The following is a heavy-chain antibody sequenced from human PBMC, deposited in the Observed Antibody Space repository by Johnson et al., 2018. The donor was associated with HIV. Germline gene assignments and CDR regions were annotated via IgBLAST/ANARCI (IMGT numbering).Heavy chain of an antibody. CDR2: IKSKTCGGTT. D-gene: IGHD1-1*01. J-gene: IGHJ3*02. V-gene: IGHV3-15*01. CDR3: TTEYNWNDKGGAFDI. CDR1: GFRFSNAW. Sequence: MLLVESGGGLVKPGGSLRLSCTASGFRFSNAWMGWVRQAPGKGLEWLGRIKSKTCGGTTSYAAPVKGRFTISRDDSKDTVYLHMNSLKVDDTAVYYCTTEYNWNDKGGAFDIWGQGTMVTVSS.